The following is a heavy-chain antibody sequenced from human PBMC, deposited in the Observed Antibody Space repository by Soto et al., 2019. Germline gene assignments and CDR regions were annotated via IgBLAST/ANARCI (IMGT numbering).Heavy chain of an antibody. D-gene: IGHD3-10*01. Sequence: SETLSLTCTVSGGSISRGGYYWSWIRQHPGKGLEWIGYIYYSGSTYYNPSLKSRVTISVDTSKNQFSLKLSSVTAADTAMYYCARLGPYGSESYSFRYNWFDPWGQGTQVTVSS. CDR2: IYYSGST. CDR3: ARLGPYGSESYSFRYNWFDP. J-gene: IGHJ5*02. V-gene: IGHV4-31*03. CDR1: GGSISRGGYY.